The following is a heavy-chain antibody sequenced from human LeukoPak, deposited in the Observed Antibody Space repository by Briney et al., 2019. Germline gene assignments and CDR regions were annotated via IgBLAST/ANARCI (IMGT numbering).Heavy chain of an antibody. CDR1: GYTFTTYG. CDR3: ARDCDGGQNFFDL. J-gene: IGHJ5*02. D-gene: IGHD1-7*01. CDR2: VSTYNDDI. V-gene: IGHV1-18*01. Sequence: ASVKVSCKASGYTFTTYGISWVRQAPGQGLEWVGWVSTYNDDINYAQKFQGRVTMTTDTSTSTAFMELSSLTSDDTALYYCARDCDGGQNFFDLWGQRTLVTVSS.